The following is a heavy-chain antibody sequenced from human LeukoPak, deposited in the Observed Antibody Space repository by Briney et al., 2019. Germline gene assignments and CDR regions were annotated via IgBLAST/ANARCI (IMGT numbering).Heavy chain of an antibody. CDR3: ARRGNYYGSGSNNWFDP. J-gene: IGHJ5*02. CDR1: GFTFSSYT. V-gene: IGHV3-21*01. CDR2: ISSSSLYI. Sequence: GGSLRLSCAASGFTFSSYTMNWVRQAPGKGLEWVSSISSSSLYIYYADSVKGRFTISRGNAKNSLDLQMNSLRAEDTAVYYCARRGNYYGSGSNNWFDPWGQGTLVTVSS. D-gene: IGHD3-10*01.